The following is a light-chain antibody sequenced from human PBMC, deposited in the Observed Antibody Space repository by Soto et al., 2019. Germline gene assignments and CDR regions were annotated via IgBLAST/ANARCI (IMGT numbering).Light chain of an antibody. Sequence: QSVLTQPPSASGTPGQRVTISCSGSSSGSNTVNWYQQLPGTAPKLLIYSNNQRPSGVPDRFSGSKSGTSASLAISGLQSEDEADYYCAAWDDSLNGFWVFGGGTKLTVL. V-gene: IGLV1-44*01. J-gene: IGLJ3*02. CDR2: SNN. CDR1: SSGSNT. CDR3: AAWDDSLNGFWV.